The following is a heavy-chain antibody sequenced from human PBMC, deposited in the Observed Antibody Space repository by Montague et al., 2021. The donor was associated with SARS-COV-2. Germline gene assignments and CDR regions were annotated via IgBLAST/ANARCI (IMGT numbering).Heavy chain of an antibody. J-gene: IGHJ6*02. D-gene: IGHD4-17*01. Sequence: SRRFSCAASGFNFSSYEMNWVRQAPGKGLEWLSYISRSGDLIYYADSVKGRFTISRDNAKRSLYLQMTSLRAEDTAVYYCARHYGDYFYDYYGMDVWGQGTTVTVSS. CDR2: ISRSGDLI. CDR1: GFNFSSYE. CDR3: ARHYGDYFYDYYGMDV. V-gene: IGHV3-48*03.